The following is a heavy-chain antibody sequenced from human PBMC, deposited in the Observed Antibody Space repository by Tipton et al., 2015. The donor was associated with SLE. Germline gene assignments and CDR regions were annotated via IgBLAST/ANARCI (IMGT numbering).Heavy chain of an antibody. CDR3: ARATDWNLSPDV. CDR2: IYYSGST. J-gene: IGHJ6*04. CDR1: GGSINSYF. D-gene: IGHD1-7*01. V-gene: IGHV4-59*01. Sequence: TLSLTCTVSGGSINSYFWSWIRQPPGKGLEWIGYIYYSGSTNYNPSLKSRVTMSVDTSKNQISLKLSSVTAADTAVYYCARATDWNLSPDVWGKGTTVTVSS.